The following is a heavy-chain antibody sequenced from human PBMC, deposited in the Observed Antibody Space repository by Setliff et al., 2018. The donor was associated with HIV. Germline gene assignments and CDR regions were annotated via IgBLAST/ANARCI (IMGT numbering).Heavy chain of an antibody. CDR1: GFTFDDYT. Sequence: ETLRLSCAASGFTFDDYTMHWVRQAPGKGLEWVSLISWDGGSTYYADSVKGRFTISRDNSKNSLYLQMNSLRTEDTALYYCAKAAYSGSYYYDYWGQGTLVTVSS. V-gene: IGHV3-43*01. CDR3: AKAAYSGSYYYDY. J-gene: IGHJ4*02. D-gene: IGHD1-26*01. CDR2: ISWDGGST.